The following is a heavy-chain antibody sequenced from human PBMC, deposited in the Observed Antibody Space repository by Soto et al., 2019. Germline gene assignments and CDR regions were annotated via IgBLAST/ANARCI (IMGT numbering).Heavy chain of an antibody. V-gene: IGHV4-59*08. Sequence: PSETLSLTCTVSGGSISSYYWSWIRQPPGKGLEWIGYIYYSGSTNYNPSLKSRVTISVDTSKNQFSLKLSSVTAADTAVYYCARRPGYGDINWFDPWGQGTLVTVSS. J-gene: IGHJ5*02. CDR2: IYYSGST. CDR1: GGSISSYY. D-gene: IGHD4-17*01. CDR3: ARRPGYGDINWFDP.